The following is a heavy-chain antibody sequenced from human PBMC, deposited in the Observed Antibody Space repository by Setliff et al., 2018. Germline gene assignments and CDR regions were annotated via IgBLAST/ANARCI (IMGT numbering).Heavy chain of an antibody. V-gene: IGHV3-23*01. Sequence: GSLRLSCAASGFTFSTYAMSWVRQAPGKGLEWVSTISDTSGSTYYADAVKGRLTISRDNSRNTLYLQMNSLRVDDTAVYYCARAQGYDSGTYWGVDYYYYMDVWGKGTTVTVSS. CDR3: ARAQGYDSGTYWGVDYYYYMDV. J-gene: IGHJ6*03. D-gene: IGHD3-10*01. CDR1: GFTFSTYA. CDR2: ISDTSGST.